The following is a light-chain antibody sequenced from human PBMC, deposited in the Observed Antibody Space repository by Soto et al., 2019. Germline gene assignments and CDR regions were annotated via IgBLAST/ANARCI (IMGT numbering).Light chain of an antibody. V-gene: IGKV3-11*01. CDR2: DAS. CDR3: QQRTHFSFS. J-gene: IGKJ3*01. Sequence: EVVLTQSPATLSLSPGETATLSCRASQSVSTYLAWYQQRPGRAPRLLIYDASHRATGVPTRFSGSGSGTDFTLTISSLEPEDFAVYYCQQRTHFSFSFGPGTKVDLK. CDR1: QSVSTY.